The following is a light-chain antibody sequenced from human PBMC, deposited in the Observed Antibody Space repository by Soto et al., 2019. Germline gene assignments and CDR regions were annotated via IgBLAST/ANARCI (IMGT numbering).Light chain of an antibody. Sequence: EIVLTQSPATLSLSPGERATLSCRASQSVSSYLAWYQQKPGQAPRLLIYDASNRATGIPARFSGSGSGTDFTLTISSLEPEDFAVYYCQQHRNWRGTFGQGTRLEIK. CDR3: QQHRNWRGT. V-gene: IGKV3-11*01. CDR2: DAS. CDR1: QSVSSY. J-gene: IGKJ5*01.